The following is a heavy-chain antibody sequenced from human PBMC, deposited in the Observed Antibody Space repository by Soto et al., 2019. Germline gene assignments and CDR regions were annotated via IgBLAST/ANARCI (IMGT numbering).Heavy chain of an antibody. CDR3: AEDIVVVPAAIIGANYYYGMDV. J-gene: IGHJ6*02. D-gene: IGHD2-2*02. CDR2: IIPIFGTA. Sequence: SVKVSCKASGGTFSSYSISWVRQAPGQGLEWMGGIIPIFGTANYAQKFQGRVTITADESTSTAYMELSSLRSEDTAVYYCAEDIVVVPAAIIGANYYYGMDVWGQGTTVTVSS. V-gene: IGHV1-69*13. CDR1: GGTFSSYS.